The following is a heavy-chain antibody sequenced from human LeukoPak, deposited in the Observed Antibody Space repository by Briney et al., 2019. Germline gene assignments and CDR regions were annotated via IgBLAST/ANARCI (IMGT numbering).Heavy chain of an antibody. V-gene: IGHV3-23*01. Sequence: GGSLRLSCAASGFTFSHYSMIWVRQAPGKGLEWVSAISGSGGSTYYADSVKGRFTISRDNSKNTLYLQMNSLRAEDTAVYYCAKGFYGDYVPLVYWGQGTLVTVSS. CDR1: GFTFSHYS. CDR3: AKGFYGDYVPLVY. CDR2: ISGSGGST. D-gene: IGHD4-17*01. J-gene: IGHJ4*02.